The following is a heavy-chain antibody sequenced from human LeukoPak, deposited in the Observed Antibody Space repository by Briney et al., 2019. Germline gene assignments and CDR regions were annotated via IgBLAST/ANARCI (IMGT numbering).Heavy chain of an antibody. CDR1: GFTFSVYG. Sequence: GGSLRLSCAASGFTFSVYGMSWVRQAPGKGLEWVSAISGDGTYYADSVKGRFTISRDNSKDTLYLQMNSLRAEDTAVYYCAKKRGFGELLFDYWGQGTLVTVSS. J-gene: IGHJ4*02. CDR3: AKKRGFGELLFDY. D-gene: IGHD3-10*01. V-gene: IGHV3-23*01. CDR2: ISGDGT.